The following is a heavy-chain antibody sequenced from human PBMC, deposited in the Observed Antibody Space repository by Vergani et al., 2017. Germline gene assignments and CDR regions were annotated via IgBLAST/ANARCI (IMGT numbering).Heavy chain of an antibody. CDR1: GFTFNQYG. Sequence: QVQLVESGGGVVQPGRSLRLSCVASGFTFNQYGMHWVRQAPGKGLEWVAVTWYDGNNKQYADSVKGRFTISRDNSKSTMYLQMNSLRDEDTGVYYCARDVRLLYNRFDPWGQGTLVTVSS. J-gene: IGHJ5*02. CDR2: TWYDGNNK. CDR3: ARDVRLLYNRFDP. D-gene: IGHD1-14*01. V-gene: IGHV3-33*01.